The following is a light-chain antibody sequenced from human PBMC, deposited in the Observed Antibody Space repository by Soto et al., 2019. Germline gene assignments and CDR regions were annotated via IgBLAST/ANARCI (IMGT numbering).Light chain of an antibody. CDR3: CSYTISATLV. J-gene: IGLJ3*02. CDR2: EVR. CDR1: TNDIGGYNY. Sequence: QFALTQPASVSGSPGQSITISCSGTTNDIGGYNYVSWYQHHPGKVPKVIIYEVRNRPSGVSNRFSGSKSGNTASLTISGLQAEDEADYYCCSYTISATLVFGGGTKVTVL. V-gene: IGLV2-14*01.